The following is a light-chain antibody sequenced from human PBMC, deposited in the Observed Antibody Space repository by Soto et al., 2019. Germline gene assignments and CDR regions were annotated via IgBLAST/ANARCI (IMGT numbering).Light chain of an antibody. V-gene: IGKV3-11*01. Sequence: EIVLTQSPATLSLSPGERATLSCRASQSVSSYLAWYPQKPGQAPRLLIYDASNRATGIPARFSGSGSGTDFTLTISSLEPEDFAVYYWQQRSNWPPITVGQGTRLEIK. CDR2: DAS. J-gene: IGKJ5*01. CDR1: QSVSSY. CDR3: QQRSNWPPIT.